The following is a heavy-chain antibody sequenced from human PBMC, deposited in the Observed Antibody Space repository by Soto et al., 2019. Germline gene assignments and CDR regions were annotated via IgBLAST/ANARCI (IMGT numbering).Heavy chain of an antibody. Sequence: EVQLVESGGGLVQPGGSLRLSCAASEFTFSSYSMNWVRQAPGKGLEWVSSISSSSNYIYYADSVRGRFTISRDNAKNSLYLQMNSLSAEDTAVYYCARDRLEADYGMDVWGQGTTVTVSS. V-gene: IGHV3-21*01. CDR3: ARDRLEADYGMDV. CDR2: ISSSSNYI. J-gene: IGHJ6*02. CDR1: EFTFSSYS. D-gene: IGHD6-25*01.